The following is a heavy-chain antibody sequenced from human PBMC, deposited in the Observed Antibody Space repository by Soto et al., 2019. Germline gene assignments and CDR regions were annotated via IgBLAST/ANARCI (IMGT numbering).Heavy chain of an antibody. J-gene: IGHJ4*02. CDR2: IIPIISTA. V-gene: IGHV1-69*08. CDR1: GGTFSSYS. D-gene: IGHD4-17*01. CDR3: ARDARRDSGGPTYFFDS. Sequence: QVQLVQSGAEVKKPESSVKVSCKASGGTFSSYSISWLRQAPGQRLEWMGRIIPIISTADYANKFQDRVTMTAGKSTDTAYMELSSLRSEDTAVYYCARDARRDSGGPTYFFDSWGQGTLVTVSS.